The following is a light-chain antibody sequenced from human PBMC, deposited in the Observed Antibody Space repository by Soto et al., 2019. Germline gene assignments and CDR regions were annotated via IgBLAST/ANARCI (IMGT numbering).Light chain of an antibody. J-gene: IGKJ1*01. CDR1: QSVSSF. CDR2: GTS. CDR3: QQYVSSPRT. Sequence: EIVLTQSPGTLSLSLWERATLSCWASQSVSSFLAWYQQKPGPAPRLLIYGTSSRATGIPDRFSGSGSGTDFTLTISRLEPEDFAVFYCQQYVSSPRTFGHGTKVDIK. V-gene: IGKV3-20*01.